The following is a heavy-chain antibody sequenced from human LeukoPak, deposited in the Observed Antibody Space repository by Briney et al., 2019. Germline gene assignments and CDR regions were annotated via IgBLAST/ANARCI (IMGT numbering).Heavy chain of an antibody. V-gene: IGHV3-48*04. CDR3: ATGAVAGGY. CDR2: ISSSSRTV. Sequence: GGSLRLSCAASGFTFTNYSVHWVRQAPGKGPEWLSYISSSSRTVFYPDSVKGRFTISRDNAKKSLYLQMNSLRVEDTAIYYCATGAVAGGYWGQGTLVTVSS. D-gene: IGHD3-16*01. CDR1: GFTFTNYS. J-gene: IGHJ4*02.